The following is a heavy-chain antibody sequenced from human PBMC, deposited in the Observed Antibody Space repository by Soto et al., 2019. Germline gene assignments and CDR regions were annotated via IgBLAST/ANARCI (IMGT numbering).Heavy chain of an antibody. D-gene: IGHD1-26*01. CDR3: AKDRGGRDFDY. CDR2: MSVTGADT. V-gene: IGHV3-23*04. Sequence: EVQLVESGGGLVLPGGSLRLSCAASGFTVGSCVMNWVRQAPGKGLEWVSLMSVTGADTYYADSVKGRFTISRDNSKNTLYLQMNSLRAEDTAVYYCAKDRGGRDFDYWGQGIVVTVSS. J-gene: IGHJ4*02. CDR1: GFTVGSCV.